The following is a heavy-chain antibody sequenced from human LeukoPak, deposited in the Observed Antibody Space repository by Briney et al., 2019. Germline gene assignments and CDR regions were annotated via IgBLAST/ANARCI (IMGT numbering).Heavy chain of an antibody. J-gene: IGHJ4*02. Sequence: SETLTLTCTVSGGSISSYYWSWIRQPPGKGLEWIGDIYYSGSTNYNPSLKSRVTISVDTSKNQFPLKLSSVTAADTAVYYCARGAPVGSSWYSEPYYFDYWGQGTLVTVSS. D-gene: IGHD6-13*01. V-gene: IGHV4-59*01. CDR1: GGSISSYY. CDR3: ARGAPVGSSWYSEPYYFDY. CDR2: IYYSGST.